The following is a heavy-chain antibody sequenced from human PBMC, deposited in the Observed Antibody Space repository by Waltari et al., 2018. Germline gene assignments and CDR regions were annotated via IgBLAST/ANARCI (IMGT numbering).Heavy chain of an antibody. D-gene: IGHD1-26*01. J-gene: IGHJ4*02. Sequence: QLQLQQSGPGLVKPSESLFLSCAVSGDSVSNNYWWSRVRQPPGKGLEWIGQIHGTGKTNYNPSLESRVTVSMDTSNNQFSLRVTSPTAADTAVYFCARDRGRGLYLDSWGQGTLVTVS. CDR3: ARDRGRGLYLDS. CDR1: GDSVSNNYW. CDR2: IHGTGKT. V-gene: IGHV4-4*02.